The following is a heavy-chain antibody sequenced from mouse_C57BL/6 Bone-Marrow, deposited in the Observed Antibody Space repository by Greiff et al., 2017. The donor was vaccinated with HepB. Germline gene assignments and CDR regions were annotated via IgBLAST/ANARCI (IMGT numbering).Heavy chain of an antibody. CDR2: IYPGDGDT. Sequence: QVQLQQSGPELVKPGASVKISCKASGYAFSSSWMNWVKQRPGKGLEWIGRIYPGDGDTNYNGKFKGKATLTADKSSSTAYMQLRSLTSEDSAVYVCASYYYGSSLYAMDYWGQGTSVTVSS. V-gene: IGHV1-82*01. J-gene: IGHJ4*01. CDR1: GYAFSSSW. D-gene: IGHD1-1*01. CDR3: ASYYYGSSLYAMDY.